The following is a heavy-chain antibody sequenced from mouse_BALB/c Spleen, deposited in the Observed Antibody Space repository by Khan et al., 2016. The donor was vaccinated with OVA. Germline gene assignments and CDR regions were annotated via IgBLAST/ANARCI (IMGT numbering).Heavy chain of an antibody. CDR1: GFSLTGYG. V-gene: IGHV2-6-7*01. D-gene: IGHD1-1*01. CDR2: IWGDGRT. Sequence: VKLEESGPGLVAPSQSLSITCTVSGFSLTGYGVNWVRQPPGKGLEWLGMIWGDGRTDYNSALKSRLSISKDNSKSQVFIKMNRLQTDDTARYYCARGVYYYGSRTFDYWGQGTSVTVSS. J-gene: IGHJ4*01. CDR3: ARGVYYYGSRTFDY.